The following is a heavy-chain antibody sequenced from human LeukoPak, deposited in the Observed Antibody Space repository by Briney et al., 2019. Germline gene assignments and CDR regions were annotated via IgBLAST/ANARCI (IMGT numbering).Heavy chain of an antibody. D-gene: IGHD1-7*01. CDR1: GFPFSNAW. V-gene: IGHV3-15*01. CDR3: TTVRVMELVRKLSYYYYMDV. J-gene: IGHJ6*03. CDR2: IKSKTDGGTI. Sequence: GGSLRLSCAVSGFPFSNAWMSWVRQAPGKGLEWVGRIKSKTDGGTIDYAAPVKGRFTISRDDSKNTLYLQMNSLNTEDTAVYYCTTVRVMELVRKLSYYYYMDVWGKGTTVTVSS.